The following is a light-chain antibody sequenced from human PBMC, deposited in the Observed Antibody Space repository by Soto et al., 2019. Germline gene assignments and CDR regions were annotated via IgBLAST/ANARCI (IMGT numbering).Light chain of an antibody. V-gene: IGLV2-23*01. CDR2: EDT. CDR1: SSDVGSYNL. J-gene: IGLJ2*01. CDR3: CSYAGSSTSVV. Sequence: QSVLTQPASVSGSPGQSIAISCTKTSSDVGSYNLVSWYQQHPGKAPKLMIYEDTKRPSGVSNRFSGSKSGNTASLTISGLQAEDEGDYYCCSYAGSSTSVVFGGGTQLTVL.